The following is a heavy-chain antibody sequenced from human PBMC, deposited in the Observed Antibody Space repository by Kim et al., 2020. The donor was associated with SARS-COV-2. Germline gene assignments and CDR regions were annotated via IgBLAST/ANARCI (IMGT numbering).Heavy chain of an antibody. V-gene: IGHV2-70*01. Sequence: STSLKTRLTISKDTSKNQVVLTMTNMDPVDTATYYCARSTLSSSWPLFDYWGQGTLVTVSS. CDR3: ARSTLSSSWPLFDY. J-gene: IGHJ4*02. D-gene: IGHD6-13*01.